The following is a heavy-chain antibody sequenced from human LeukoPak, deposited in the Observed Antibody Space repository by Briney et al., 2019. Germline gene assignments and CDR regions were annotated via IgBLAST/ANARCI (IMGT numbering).Heavy chain of an antibody. J-gene: IGHJ4*02. V-gene: IGHV3-33*01. D-gene: IGHD3-22*01. CDR2: IWYDGSNK. Sequence: GGSLRLSCAASGFTFSSYGMHWVRQAPGKGLERVAVIWYDGSNKYYADSVKGRFTISRDNSKNTLYLQMNSLRAEDTAVYYCARAEHYYDSSGYYDGLDYWGQGTLVTVSS. CDR3: ARAEHYYDSSGYYDGLDY. CDR1: GFTFSSYG.